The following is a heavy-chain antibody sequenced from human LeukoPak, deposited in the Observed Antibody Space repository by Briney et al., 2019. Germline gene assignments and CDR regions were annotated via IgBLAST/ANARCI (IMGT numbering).Heavy chain of an antibody. J-gene: IGHJ5*02. CDR2: ISSSSSYK. Sequence: GSLRLSCAASGFTFSSYSMNWVRQAPGKGLEWVSSISSSSSYKYYADSLKGRFTISRDNAKNSLYLQMNSLRAEDTAVYHCARDRGVRGGAVNWFDPWGQGTLVTVSS. CDR3: ARDRGVRGGAVNWFDP. CDR1: GFTFSSYS. D-gene: IGHD3-10*01. V-gene: IGHV3-21*01.